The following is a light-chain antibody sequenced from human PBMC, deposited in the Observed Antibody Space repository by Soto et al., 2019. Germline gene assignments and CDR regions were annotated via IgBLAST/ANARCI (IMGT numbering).Light chain of an antibody. CDR3: QQSSITPAYT. CDR1: QNISIY. CDR2: TVS. J-gene: IGKJ3*01. V-gene: IGKV1-39*01. Sequence: DIQMTQSPSSLSASVGDRVTITCRASQNISIYLDWYQHKPGKAPKLLIYTVSNLKSGVPSRFSADGSGTDFTLTISSLQPDDFATYYCQQSSITPAYTFGPGTKGDSK.